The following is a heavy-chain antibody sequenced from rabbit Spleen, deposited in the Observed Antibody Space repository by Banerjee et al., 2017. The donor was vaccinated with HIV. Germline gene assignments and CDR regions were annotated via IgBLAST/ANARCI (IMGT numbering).Heavy chain of an antibody. CDR2: INIVTGKS. D-gene: IGHD2-1*01. V-gene: IGHV1S40*01. Sequence: QSLEESGGDLVKPGASLTLTCIASGVSFSGDSYMCWVRQAPGRGLEWIACINIVTGKSVYASWAKGRFTMSKTSSTTVTLQMTSLTAADTATYFCARGSATMTMVITGYYFNLWGPGTLVTVS. CDR1: GVSFSGDSY. J-gene: IGHJ4*01. CDR3: ARGSATMTMVITGYYFNL.